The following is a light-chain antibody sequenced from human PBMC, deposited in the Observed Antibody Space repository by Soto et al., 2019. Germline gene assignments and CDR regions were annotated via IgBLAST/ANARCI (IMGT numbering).Light chain of an antibody. CDR1: SSDVGGYNY. Sequence: QSALTQPASVSGSPGQSITISCTGTSSDVGGYNYVSWYQQHPGKAPKLMIYDVSNRPSGVSNRFSGSKSGNTASLTISGLQAEDEADYYCSSYTSSNTLVVFGGGTKL. CDR3: SSYTSSNTLVV. J-gene: IGLJ2*01. CDR2: DVS. V-gene: IGLV2-14*01.